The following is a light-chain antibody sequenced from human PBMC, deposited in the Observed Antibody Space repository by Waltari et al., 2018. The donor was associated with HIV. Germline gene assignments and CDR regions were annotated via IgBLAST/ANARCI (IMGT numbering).Light chain of an antibody. CDR1: QLGEKY. V-gene: IGLV3-1*01. CDR3: QAWDTSTYV. Sequence: SYELTQPPSVSVSPGQTATITCSGDQLGEKYVCWYQQKPGQAPVLVIYQDSKRPSGLPGRFSGSNSGNTATLTISGTQAIDEADYFCQAWDTSTYVFGPGTKVTVL. CDR2: QDS. J-gene: IGLJ1*01.